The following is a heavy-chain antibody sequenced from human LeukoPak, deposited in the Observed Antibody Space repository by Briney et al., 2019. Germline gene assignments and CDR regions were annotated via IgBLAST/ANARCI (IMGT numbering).Heavy chain of an antibody. J-gene: IGHJ4*02. CDR3: APEQGKHLPRT. CDR2: IKGKAHNYAT. D-gene: IGHD1/OR15-1a*01. CDR1: GFTFSGSA. Sequence: GGSLRLSCAASGFTFSGSAVHWVRQASGKGLEWVGRIKGKAHNYATAYAASVKGRFTISRDDSKNTAYLQMNSLKTDDTAMYFLAPEQGKHLPRTWGQGILVTVSS. V-gene: IGHV3-73*01.